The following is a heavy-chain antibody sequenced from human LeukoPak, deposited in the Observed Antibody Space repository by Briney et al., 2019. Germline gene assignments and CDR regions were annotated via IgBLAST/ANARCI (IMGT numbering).Heavy chain of an antibody. J-gene: IGHJ4*02. D-gene: IGHD4-17*01. CDR1: GFTFSSYA. V-gene: IGHV3-23*01. CDR3: AKDYETVTTFVDY. Sequence: PGGSLRLSCATSGFTFSSYAMSWVRQAPGKRLEWVSSISGSGGSTHYADSVKGRFTISRDNSKNTLYLQMNSLRAEDTAVYYCAKDYETVTTFVDYWGQGNLVTVSS. CDR2: ISGSGGST.